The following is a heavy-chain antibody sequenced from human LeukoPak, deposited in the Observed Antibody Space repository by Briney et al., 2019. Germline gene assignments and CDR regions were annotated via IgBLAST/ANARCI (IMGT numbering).Heavy chain of an antibody. V-gene: IGHV1-69*05. D-gene: IGHD3-22*01. J-gene: IGHJ6*03. CDR3: ARAGRNYYDSSGYPLLYMDV. CDR1: GGTFSSYA. Sequence: GASVKVSCKASGGTFSSYAISWVRQAPGQGLEWMGEIIPIFGTANYAQKFQGRVTITTDESTSTAYMELSSLRSEDTAVYYCARAGRNYYDSSGYPLLYMDVWGKGTTVTVSS. CDR2: IIPIFGTA.